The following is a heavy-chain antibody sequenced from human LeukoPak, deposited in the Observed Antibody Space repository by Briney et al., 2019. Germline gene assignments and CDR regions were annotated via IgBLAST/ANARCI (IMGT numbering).Heavy chain of an antibody. J-gene: IGHJ6*02. CDR1: GGTFSSYA. CDR3: ARDYKLPTRPQLMDV. V-gene: IGHV1-69*13. D-gene: IGHD2-2*01. Sequence: SVKVSCKASGGTFSSYAISWVRQAPGQGLEWMGGIIPIFGTANYAQKFQGRVTITADESTSTAYMELSSPRSEDTAVYYCARDYKLPTRPQLMDVWGQGTTVTVSS. CDR2: IIPIFGTA.